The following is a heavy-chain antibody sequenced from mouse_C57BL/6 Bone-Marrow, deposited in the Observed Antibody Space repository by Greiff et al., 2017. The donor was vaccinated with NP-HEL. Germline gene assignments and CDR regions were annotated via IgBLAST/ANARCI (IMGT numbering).Heavy chain of an antibody. CDR2: INPSTGGT. CDR1: GYSFTGYY. V-gene: IGHV1-42*01. J-gene: IGHJ3*01. Sequence: EVQLQQSGPELVKPGASVKISCKASGYSFTGYYMNWVKQSPEKSLEWIGEINPSTGGTTYIQKFKAKATLTVDKSSSTAYMQLKSLTSEDSAVYYCASLSTMVTTPFAYWGQGTLVTVSA. D-gene: IGHD2-2*01. CDR3: ASLSTMVTTPFAY.